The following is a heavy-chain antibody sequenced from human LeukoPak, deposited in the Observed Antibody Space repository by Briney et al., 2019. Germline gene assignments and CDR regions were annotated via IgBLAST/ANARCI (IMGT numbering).Heavy chain of an antibody. J-gene: IGHJ4*02. Sequence: ASVKVSCKASGYTFTGYYMHWVRQAPGQGLEWMGWINPNSGGTNYAQKFQGRVTMTRDTFISTAYMELSRLRSDDTAVYYCAKTYYYGSGSSTPIDYWGQGTLVTVSS. D-gene: IGHD3-10*01. V-gene: IGHV1-2*02. CDR2: INPNSGGT. CDR3: AKTYYYGSGSSTPIDY. CDR1: GYTFTGYY.